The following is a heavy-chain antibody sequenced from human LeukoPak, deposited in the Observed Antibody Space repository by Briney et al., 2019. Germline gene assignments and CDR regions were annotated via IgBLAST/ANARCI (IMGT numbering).Heavy chain of an antibody. V-gene: IGHV4-59*01. D-gene: IGHD3-9*01. CDR2: MYYTGST. CDR3: ASGYDILTGYSSFEN. CDR1: GASISSYY. J-gene: IGHJ4*02. Sequence: SETLSLTCTVSGASISSYYWSWIRQPPGKGLEYIGYMYYTGSTNYNPSLKSRVTISVDTSKNQFSLKLSSVTAADTTIYYCASGYDILTGYSSFENWGQGTLVTVSS.